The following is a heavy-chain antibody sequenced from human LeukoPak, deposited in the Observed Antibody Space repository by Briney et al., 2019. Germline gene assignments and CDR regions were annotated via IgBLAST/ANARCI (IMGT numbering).Heavy chain of an antibody. V-gene: IGHV5-51*01. CDR3: ARQSAYGRFDAFDI. J-gene: IGHJ3*02. D-gene: IGHD3-3*01. CDR1: GYSFTNYW. CDR2: IYPGDSDT. Sequence: GESLKISCKGSGYSFTNYWIGWVRQMPGKGLEWMGIIYPGDSDTRYRPSFQGQVTISADNSINTAYLQWSSLKASDTAMYYCARQSAYGRFDAFDIWGQGTMVTVSS.